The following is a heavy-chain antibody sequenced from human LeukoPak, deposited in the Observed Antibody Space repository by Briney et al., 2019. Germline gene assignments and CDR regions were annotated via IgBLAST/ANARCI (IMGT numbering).Heavy chain of an antibody. D-gene: IGHD1-26*01. CDR1: GGSITTTNY. CDR2: ISLAGRT. J-gene: IGHJ4*02. Sequence: SETLSLTCSVSGGSITTTNYWSWVRPPPGGGLEWIGEISLAGRTRYNPSLQSRVHISIDESKNHLYLNLASVTAADTAVYYCSRESGPFCPFGHWGQGTLVAVTS. V-gene: IGHV4-4*02. CDR3: SRESGPFCPFGH.